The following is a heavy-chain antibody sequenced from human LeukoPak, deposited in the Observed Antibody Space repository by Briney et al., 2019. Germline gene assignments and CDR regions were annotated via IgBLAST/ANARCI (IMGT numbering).Heavy chain of an antibody. CDR3: ASVKNGGDAFDI. J-gene: IGHJ3*02. V-gene: IGHV1-18*01. Sequence: ASVKVSCKASGYTFTSYGISWVRQAPGQGLEWMGWISAYNGNTNYAQKLQGRVTMTRNTSISTAYMELSSLRSEDTAVYYCASVKNGGDAFDIWGQGTMVTVSS. CDR2: ISAYNGNT. D-gene: IGHD3-10*01. CDR1: GYTFTSYG.